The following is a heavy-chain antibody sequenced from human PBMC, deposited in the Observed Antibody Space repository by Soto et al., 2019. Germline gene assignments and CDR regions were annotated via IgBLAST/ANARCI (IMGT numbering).Heavy chain of an antibody. Sequence: GGSLRLSCAASGFTFSSYSMNRVRQAPGKGLEWVSYISSSSSTIYYADSVKGRFTISRDNAKNSLYLQMNSLRAEDTAVYYCAGTGDYGDYDSAFDYWGQGTLVTVSS. CDR2: ISSSSSTI. D-gene: IGHD4-17*01. V-gene: IGHV3-48*01. CDR3: AGTGDYGDYDSAFDY. J-gene: IGHJ4*02. CDR1: GFTFSSYS.